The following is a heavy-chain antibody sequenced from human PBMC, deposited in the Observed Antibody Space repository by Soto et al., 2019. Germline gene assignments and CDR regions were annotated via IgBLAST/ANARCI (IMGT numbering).Heavy chain of an antibody. CDR3: ARDQIGGGILWFGELRDYYYYGMDV. V-gene: IGHV3-48*02. CDR2: ISSSSSTI. CDR1: GFTFSSYS. Sequence: GGSLRLSCAASGFTFSSYSMNWVRQAPGRGLEWVSYISSSSSTIYYADSVKGRFTISRDNAKNSLYLQMNSLRDEDTAVYYCARDQIGGGILWFGELRDYYYYGMDVWGQGTTVTVSS. J-gene: IGHJ6*02. D-gene: IGHD3-10*01.